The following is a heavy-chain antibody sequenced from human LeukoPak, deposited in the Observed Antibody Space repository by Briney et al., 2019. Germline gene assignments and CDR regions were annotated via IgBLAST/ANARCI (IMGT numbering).Heavy chain of an antibody. CDR3: AKGRVRGSPYYYGMDV. CDR1: GLSFSIYG. J-gene: IGHJ6*02. D-gene: IGHD3-10*01. Sequence: GGSLRLSCAGSGLSFSIYGIYWVRQAPGKGLEWVAFISYDGDKTYYADSVKGRFTSSRDNPKNTVFLQIHSVRPEDTAVYYCAKGRVRGSPYYYGMDVWGQGTTVTVSS. V-gene: IGHV3-30*18. CDR2: ISYDGDKT.